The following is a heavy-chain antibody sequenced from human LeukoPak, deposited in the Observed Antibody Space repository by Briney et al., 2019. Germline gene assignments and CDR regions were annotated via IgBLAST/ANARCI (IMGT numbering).Heavy chain of an antibody. D-gene: IGHD2-8*01. CDR2: ISAYNGNT. V-gene: IGHV1-18*01. CDR1: GYTFTSYG. J-gene: IGHJ4*02. Sequence: ASVKVSCKASGYTFTSYGISWVRQAPGQGLEWMGWISAYNGNTNYAQKLQGRVTMTTDTSTSTAYMELRSLRSDDTAVYYCARDIVRYCTNGVCYHLDYWGQGTLVTVSS. CDR3: ARDIVRYCTNGVCYHLDY.